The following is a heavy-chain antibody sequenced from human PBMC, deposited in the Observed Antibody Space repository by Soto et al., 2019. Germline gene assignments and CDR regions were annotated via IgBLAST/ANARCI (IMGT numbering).Heavy chain of an antibody. CDR2: ISGSGGST. Sequence: GGSLRLSCAASGFTFSSYAMSWVRQAPGKGLEWVSAISGSGGSTYYADSVKGRFTISRDNSKNTLYLQMNSLRAEDTAVYYCAKDMKESSGWSPLYFDYWGQGTLVTVSS. CDR1: GFTFSSYA. D-gene: IGHD6-19*01. V-gene: IGHV3-23*01. CDR3: AKDMKESSGWSPLYFDY. J-gene: IGHJ4*02.